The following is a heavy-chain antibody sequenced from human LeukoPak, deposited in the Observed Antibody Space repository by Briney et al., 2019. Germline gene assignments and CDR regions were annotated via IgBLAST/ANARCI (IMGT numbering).Heavy chain of an antibody. V-gene: IGHV3-33*01. Sequence: PGRSLRLSCAASGFTFSSYGMHWVRQAPGKGPEWVAVIWYDGSNKYYADSVKGRFTISRDNSKNTLYLQMNSLRAEDTAVYYCARDSGGYSYGGLDYWGQGTLVTVSS. CDR1: GFTFSSYG. D-gene: IGHD5-18*01. CDR3: ARDSGGYSYGGLDY. J-gene: IGHJ4*02. CDR2: IWYDGSNK.